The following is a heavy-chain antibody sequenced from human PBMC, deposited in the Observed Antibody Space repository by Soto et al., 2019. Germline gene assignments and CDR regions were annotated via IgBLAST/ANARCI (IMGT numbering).Heavy chain of an antibody. CDR1: GDTFNFHS. CDR3: ATSYGSGYRAFDY. D-gene: IGHD3-10*01. CDR2: VNPMLGMS. J-gene: IGHJ4*02. Sequence: QVQLVQSGAEMKRPGSSVKVSCKASGDTFNFHSINWVRQAPGLGLEWMGRVNPMLGMSNYAQRFQGRATMTADKSTSTADMELSGLRSEDTAIYYCATSYGSGYRAFDYWGQGALVTVSS. V-gene: IGHV1-69*04.